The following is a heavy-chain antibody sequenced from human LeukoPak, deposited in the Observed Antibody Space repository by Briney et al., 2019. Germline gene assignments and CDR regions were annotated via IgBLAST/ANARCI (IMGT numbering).Heavy chain of an antibody. D-gene: IGHD5-12*01. CDR2: ISYDGSNK. CDR1: GFTFNRCW. V-gene: IGHV3-30*18. CDR3: ANRLSGPADY. Sequence: GGSLRLSCVVSGFTFNRCWMNWVRQAPGKGLEWVAVISYDGSNKYYADSVKGRFTISRDNSKNTLYLQMNSLRAEDTAVYYCANRLSGPADYWGQGTLVTVSS. J-gene: IGHJ4*02.